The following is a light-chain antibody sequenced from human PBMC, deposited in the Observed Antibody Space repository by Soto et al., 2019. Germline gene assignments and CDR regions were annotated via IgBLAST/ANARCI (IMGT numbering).Light chain of an antibody. J-gene: IGKJ2*01. CDR2: GAS. CDR3: QQYNNWPPVT. Sequence: EIVMTQSPATLSVSPGERATLSCRASQSVSNNLAWYQQKPGQTPRLLLYGASTRATGIPVRFSGSGSGTEFTLTISSLLSEDFAVDYCQQYNNWPPVTFGQGTKLEIK. CDR1: QSVSNN. V-gene: IGKV3-15*01.